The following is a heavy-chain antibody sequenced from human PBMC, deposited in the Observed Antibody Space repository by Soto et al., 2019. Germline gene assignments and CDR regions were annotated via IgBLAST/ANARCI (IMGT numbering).Heavy chain of an antibody. Sequence: GGSLRLSCAASGFAFSDPYMSWIRQAPGKGLEWTSYISSSGSTIYYADSVKGRFTISRDNAKKSLYLQMDSLTADDTAVYYCARGGALVTTPFDYWGQGTQVTVSS. CDR2: ISSSGSTI. CDR3: ARGGALVTTPFDY. CDR1: GFAFSDPY. V-gene: IGHV3-11*01. J-gene: IGHJ4*02. D-gene: IGHD2-21*02.